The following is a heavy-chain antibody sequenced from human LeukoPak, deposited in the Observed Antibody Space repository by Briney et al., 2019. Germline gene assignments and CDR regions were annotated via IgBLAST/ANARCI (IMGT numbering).Heavy chain of an antibody. CDR1: GFTFSSCS. Sequence: GGSLRLSCAASGFTFSSCSMNWVRQAPGKGLEWVSSISSSSSYIYYADSVKGRFTISRDNAKNSLYLQMNSLRAEDTAVYYCARRVTTGWYFDLWGRGTLVTVSS. V-gene: IGHV3-21*01. D-gene: IGHD4-17*01. CDR3: ARRVTTGWYFDL. J-gene: IGHJ2*01. CDR2: ISSSSSYI.